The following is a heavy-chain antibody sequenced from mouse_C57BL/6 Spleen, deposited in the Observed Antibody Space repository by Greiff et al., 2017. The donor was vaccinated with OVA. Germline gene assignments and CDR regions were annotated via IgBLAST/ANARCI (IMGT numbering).Heavy chain of an antibody. D-gene: IGHD2-3*01. CDR1: GYAFSSYW. J-gene: IGHJ1*03. CDR3: ARSYDGYSWYFDV. V-gene: IGHV1-80*01. CDR2: IYPGDGDT. Sequence: QVQLKESGAELVKPGASVKISCKASGYAFSSYWMNWVKQRPGKGLEWIGQIYPGDGDTNYNGKFKGKATLTADKSSSTAYMQLSSLTSEDSAVYFCARSYDGYSWYFDVWGTGTTVTVSS.